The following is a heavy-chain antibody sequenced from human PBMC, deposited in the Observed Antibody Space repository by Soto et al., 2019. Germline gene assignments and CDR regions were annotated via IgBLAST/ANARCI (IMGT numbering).Heavy chain of an antibody. J-gene: IGHJ4*02. CDR2: INGGSGNT. Sequence: ASVKVSCKSSGFTFTSYAIHWLRQAPGQRPQWMGWINGGSGNTKYSQGFQGRVTFTRNTFATTAYLELSSLRSEDTAVYYCARVPPWGNSAGDYYIQHYDSWGQGSTVTVSS. D-gene: IGHD3-10*01. CDR1: GFTFTSYA. CDR3: ARVPPWGNSAGDYYIQHYDS. V-gene: IGHV1-3*01.